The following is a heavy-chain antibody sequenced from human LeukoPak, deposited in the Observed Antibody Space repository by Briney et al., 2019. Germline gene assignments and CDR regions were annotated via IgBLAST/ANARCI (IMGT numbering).Heavy chain of an antibody. D-gene: IGHD3-10*01. Sequence: SETLSLTCAVYGGSFSGYYWSWIRQPPGKGLEWIGEINHSGSTNYNPSLKSRVTTSVDTSKNQSSLKLSSVTAADTAVYYCARTEGKTPFDYWGQGTLVTVSS. V-gene: IGHV4-34*01. CDR2: INHSGST. CDR1: GGSFSGYY. J-gene: IGHJ4*02. CDR3: ARTEGKTPFDY.